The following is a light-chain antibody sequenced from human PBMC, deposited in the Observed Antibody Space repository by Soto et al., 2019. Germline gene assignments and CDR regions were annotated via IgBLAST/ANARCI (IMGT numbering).Light chain of an antibody. J-gene: IGKJ5*01. Sequence: IQLTQSPSSLSAPVGDRVTITCRASQGISSYLAWYQQKPGQAPKLLIYGASTLEGGVPFRFSGSGSGTDFTLISSSVQPEYFATYYCQQLTTYPITFGQGTRLEIK. CDR3: QQLTTYPIT. V-gene: IGKV1-9*01. CDR2: GAS. CDR1: QGISSY.